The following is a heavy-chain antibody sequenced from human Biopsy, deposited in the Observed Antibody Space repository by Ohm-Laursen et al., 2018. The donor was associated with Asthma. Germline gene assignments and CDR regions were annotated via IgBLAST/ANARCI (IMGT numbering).Heavy chain of an antibody. CDR3: VRGSSSRHHGPFHYYYGLDV. Sequence: SDTLSLTCSLSSGSGGYMRSGNYYWGWIRQPPGKGLEWIGSIYYSGTTYYNPSLESRVTVPADTSKNQFSLKLTSVTAADTAVYYCVRGSSSRHHGPFHYYYGLDVWGQGTTATVSS. V-gene: IGHV4-39*01. CDR2: IYYSGTT. J-gene: IGHJ6*02. D-gene: IGHD6-13*01. CDR1: SGSGGYMRSGNYY.